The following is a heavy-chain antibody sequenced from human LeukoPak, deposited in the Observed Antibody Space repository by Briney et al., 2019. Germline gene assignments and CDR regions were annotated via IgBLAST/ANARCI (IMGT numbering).Heavy chain of an antibody. J-gene: IGHJ4*02. CDR1: GGSISSSSYY. V-gene: IGHV4-31*03. CDR2: IYYSGST. Sequence: PSETLSLTCTVSGGSISSSSYYWGWIRQHPGKGLEWIGYIYYSGSTYYNPSLKSRVTISVDTSKNQFSLKLSSVTAADTAVYYCARAGDYVWGSYRFDYWGQGTLVTVSS. CDR3: ARAGDYVWGSYRFDY. D-gene: IGHD3-16*02.